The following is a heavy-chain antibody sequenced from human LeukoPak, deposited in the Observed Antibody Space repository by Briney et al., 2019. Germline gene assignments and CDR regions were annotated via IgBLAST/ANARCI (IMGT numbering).Heavy chain of an antibody. CDR2: MNPNSGNT. V-gene: IGHV1-8*02. Sequence: ASVKVSCKASGYTFTSYGISWVRQAPGQGLEWMGWMNPNSGNTGYAQKFQGRVTMTRNTSISTAYMELSSLRSEDTAVYYCARSPASEYCSGGSCYSVFDYWGQGTLVTVSS. D-gene: IGHD2-15*01. J-gene: IGHJ4*02. CDR3: ARSPASEYCSGGSCYSVFDY. CDR1: GYTFTSYG.